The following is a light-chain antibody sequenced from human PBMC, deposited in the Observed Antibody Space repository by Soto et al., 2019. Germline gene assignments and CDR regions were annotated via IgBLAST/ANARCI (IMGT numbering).Light chain of an antibody. J-gene: IGKJ1*01. CDR1: QSISSY. V-gene: IGKV1-39*01. Sequence: DIQMTQSPSSLSATVGDRVTITCRASQSISSYLNWYQQKPGKAPKLLIYAASSLQSGVPSRFSGSGSGTDFTLTISSLQPEDFATYYCQKSYSTPRLFGQGTKVEI. CDR3: QKSYSTPRL. CDR2: AAS.